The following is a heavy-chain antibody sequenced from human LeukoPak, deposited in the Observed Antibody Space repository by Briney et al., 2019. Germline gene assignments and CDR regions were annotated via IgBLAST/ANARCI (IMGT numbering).Heavy chain of an antibody. CDR3: AKNARGPVGWFDP. CDR1: GFTFNNYG. Sequence: GGSLRLSCAASGFTFNNYGMSWVRQAPGQGLEWVSSISGSGGSTNYADSVKGRFTISRDNSKNTLFLQMNSVRAEDTAVYYCAKNARGPVGWFDPWGQGTLVTVSS. J-gene: IGHJ5*02. D-gene: IGHD3-10*01. V-gene: IGHV3-23*01. CDR2: ISGSGGST.